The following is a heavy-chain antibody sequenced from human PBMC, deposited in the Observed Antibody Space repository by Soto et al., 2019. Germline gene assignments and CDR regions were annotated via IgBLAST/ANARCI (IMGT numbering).Heavy chain of an antibody. CDR2: IIPICGTA. CDR1: GDTFSSYA. D-gene: IGHD2-15*01. Sequence: QVQLVQYGAEVKKPGSSVKVSCKASGDTFSSYAISWVRQAHGQGLEWMGGIIPICGTANYAQKFQGRVSITPDESTSTAYMELSSLRSEDTAVYYCARRGGSCHIWCNWFDPWGQGTLVTVSS. CDR3: ARRGGSCHIWCNWFDP. V-gene: IGHV1-69*01. J-gene: IGHJ5*02.